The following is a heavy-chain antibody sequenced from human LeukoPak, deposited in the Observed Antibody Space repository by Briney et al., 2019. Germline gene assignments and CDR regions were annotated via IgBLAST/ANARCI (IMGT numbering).Heavy chain of an antibody. D-gene: IGHD3-16*01. CDR2: IDHAGTNAGT. J-gene: IGHJ3*02. V-gene: IGHV3-23*03. Sequence: GGSLRLCCAASGFTFSDFSMTWVRQAPGKGLEWVSSIDHAGTNAGTYYADSVKGRFTISRDNSKNTLCLQLNSLRADDTAVYYCTKNWGPLDMRGQGTMVTVSS. CDR3: TKNWGPLDM. CDR1: GFTFSDFS.